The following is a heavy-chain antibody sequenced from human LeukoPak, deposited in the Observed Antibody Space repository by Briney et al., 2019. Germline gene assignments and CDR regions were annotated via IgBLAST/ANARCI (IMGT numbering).Heavy chain of an antibody. CDR3: ARSPNYGDCSSVDY. D-gene: IGHD4-17*01. Sequence: GGSLRLSCAASGFTFSSYGMHWVRQAPGEGLEWVAVIWYDGSNKYYADSVKGRFTISRDNSKNTLYLQMNSLRAEDTAVYYCARSPNYGDCSSVDYWGQGTLVTVSS. J-gene: IGHJ4*02. V-gene: IGHV3-33*01. CDR1: GFTFSSYG. CDR2: IWYDGSNK.